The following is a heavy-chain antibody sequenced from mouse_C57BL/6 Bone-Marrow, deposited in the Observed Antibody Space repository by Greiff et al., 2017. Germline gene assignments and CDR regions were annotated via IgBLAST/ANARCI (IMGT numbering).Heavy chain of an antibody. Sequence: VQLQQPGAELVRPGSSVKLSCKASGYTFTSYWMAWVKQRPGQGLEWIGNIYPSDSATHYNQKFKDKATLTVDKSSSTAYMQLSSLTSEDSAVYYCARGGRRYFDVWGTGTTVTVSS. V-gene: IGHV1-61*01. CDR3: ARGGRRYFDV. CDR1: GYTFTSYW. J-gene: IGHJ1*03. D-gene: IGHD1-1*01. CDR2: IYPSDSAT.